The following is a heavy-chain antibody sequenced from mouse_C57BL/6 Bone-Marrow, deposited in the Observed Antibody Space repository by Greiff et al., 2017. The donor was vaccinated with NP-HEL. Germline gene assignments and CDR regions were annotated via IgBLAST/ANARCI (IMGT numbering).Heavy chain of an antibody. V-gene: IGHV5-17*01. D-gene: IGHD1-1*01. CDR2: ISSGSSTI. CDR1: GFTFSDYG. CDR3: ATYYYGSSNAMDY. J-gene: IGHJ4*01. Sequence: VQLKESGGGLVKPGGSLKLSCAASGFTFSDYGMHWVRQAPEKGLEWVAYISSGSSTIYYADTVKGRFTISRDNAKNTLFLQMTSLRSEDTAMYYCATYYYGSSNAMDYWGQGTSVTVSS.